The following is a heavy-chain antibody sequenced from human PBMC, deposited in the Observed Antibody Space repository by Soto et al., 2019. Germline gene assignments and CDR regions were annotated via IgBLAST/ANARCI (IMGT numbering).Heavy chain of an antibody. CDR2: IYWDDDK. V-gene: IGHV2-5*02. J-gene: IGHJ4*02. Sequence: QITLKESGPTLVKPTQTLTLTCTFSGLSLSTSGVGVGWIRQPPGKALEWLALIYWDDDKRYSPSLKSRLTITKDTSKNQVVLTMTNMDPVDTATYYCAHRRRYYDSSGYYYLDYWGQGTLVTVSS. CDR3: AHRRRYYDSSGYYYLDY. D-gene: IGHD3-22*01. CDR1: GLSLSTSGVG.